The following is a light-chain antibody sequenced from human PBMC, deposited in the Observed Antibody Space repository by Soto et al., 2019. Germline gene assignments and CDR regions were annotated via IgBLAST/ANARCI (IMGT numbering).Light chain of an antibody. CDR3: CSYAGSSDWV. V-gene: IGLV2-11*01. J-gene: IGLJ3*02. CDR1: SSDVGGYNY. Sequence: QSVLTQPRSVSGSPGQSVTISCSGTSSDVGGYNYVSWYQQHPGKAPKLMIYDVIKRPSGVPDRFSGSKCGNTASLTSSGLQAEDEADYYCCSYAGSSDWVFGGGTKLTVL. CDR2: DVI.